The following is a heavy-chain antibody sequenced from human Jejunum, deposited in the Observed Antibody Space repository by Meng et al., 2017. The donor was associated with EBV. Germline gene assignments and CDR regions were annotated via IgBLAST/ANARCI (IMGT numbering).Heavy chain of an antibody. V-gene: IGHV3-23*01. D-gene: IGHD2-8*01. Sequence: VELLESGGGWWQPGGSLSLYCVASGFTFSDYAMSWVRQAPRKGLEWVSTISNSGGNTHYADSVKGRFTISRDNSKNTLYLQMNSLRAEDTAVYYCTKDVGVVLFDYWGQGTLVTVSS. CDR1: GFTFSDYA. J-gene: IGHJ4*02. CDR2: ISNSGGNT. CDR3: TKDVGVVLFDY.